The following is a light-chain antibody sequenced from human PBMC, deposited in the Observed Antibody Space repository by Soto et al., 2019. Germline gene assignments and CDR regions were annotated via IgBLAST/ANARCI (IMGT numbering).Light chain of an antibody. V-gene: IGLV1-40*01. J-gene: IGLJ2*01. CDR2: GNS. Sequence: QSVLTQPPSVSGAPGQRVTISCTGSSSNIGAGYDVHWYQQLPRTAPKLLIYGNSNRPSGVPDRFSGSKSGTSASLASTGLQAEDEADYYCQSYDSSLSDVVFGGGTKMTVL. CDR3: QSYDSSLSDVV. CDR1: SSNIGAGYD.